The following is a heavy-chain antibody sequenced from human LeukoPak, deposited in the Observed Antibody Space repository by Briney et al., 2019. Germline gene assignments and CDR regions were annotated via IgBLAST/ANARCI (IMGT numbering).Heavy chain of an antibody. CDR1: GFTFSSYR. CDR3: AREDCSSTSCYEGSGFDY. J-gene: IGHJ4*02. D-gene: IGHD2-2*01. V-gene: IGHV3-7*01. CDR2: IKQDGSEK. Sequence: PGGSLRLSCAASGFTFSSYRMSWVRQAPGKGLEWVANIKQDGSEKYYVDSVKGRFTISRDNAKNSLYLQMNSLRAEDTAVYYCAREDCSSTSCYEGSGFDYWGQGTLVTVSS.